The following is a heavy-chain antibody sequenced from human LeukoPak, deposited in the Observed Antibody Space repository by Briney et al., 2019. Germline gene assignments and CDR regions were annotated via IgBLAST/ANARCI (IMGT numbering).Heavy chain of an antibody. D-gene: IGHD5-18*01. CDR2: IIPILGIA. J-gene: IGHJ4*02. CDR1: GGSFSSYT. V-gene: IGHV1-69*02. Sequence: SVKVSCKASGGSFSSYTISWVRQAPGHGLEWMGRIIPILGIANYAQKFQGRVTITADKSTSTAYMELSSLRSEDTAVYYCARASSDDTAMATPFAYWGQGTLVTVSS. CDR3: ARASSDDTAMATPFAY.